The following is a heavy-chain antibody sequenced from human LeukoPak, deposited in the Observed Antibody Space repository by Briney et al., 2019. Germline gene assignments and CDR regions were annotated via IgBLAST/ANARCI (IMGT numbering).Heavy chain of an antibody. D-gene: IGHD2-2*01. CDR1: GGSISIGGYY. Sequence: PSETLSLTCTVSGGSISIGGYYWSWIRQHPGKGLEWIGYIYYSGSTYYNPSLKSRVTISVDTSKNQFSLKLSSVTAADTAVYYCARSWSSGYADYYYYYGMDVWGQGTTVTVSS. J-gene: IGHJ6*02. V-gene: IGHV4-31*03. CDR3: ARSWSSGYADYYYYYGMDV. CDR2: IYYSGST.